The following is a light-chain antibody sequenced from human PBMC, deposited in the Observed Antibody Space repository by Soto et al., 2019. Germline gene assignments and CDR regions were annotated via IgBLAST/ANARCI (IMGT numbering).Light chain of an antibody. V-gene: IGLV2-14*01. CDR3: SSYTSNYAVV. CDR2: DVT. Sequence: QSVLTQPASVSGSPGQSITIYCSGTSSDIGAHNYVSWYQQHPGKAPELIIYDVTNRPSGVSNRFSGSKSGSTASLTISGLQAGDEADYYCSSYTSNYAVVFGGGTKLTVL. CDR1: SSDIGAHNY. J-gene: IGLJ3*02.